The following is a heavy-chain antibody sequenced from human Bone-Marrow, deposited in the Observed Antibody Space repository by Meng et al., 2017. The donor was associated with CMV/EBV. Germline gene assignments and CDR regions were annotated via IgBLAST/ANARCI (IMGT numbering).Heavy chain of an antibody. CDR2: INHSGST. CDR1: GGSFSVYY. V-gene: IGHV4-34*01. CDR3: ARVFHRWDSSGYNDY. J-gene: IGHJ4*02. Sequence: SDTLSLTCAVYGGSFSVYYWSWIRQPPGKGLEWIGEINHSGSTNYNPSLKSRVTISVDTSKNQFSLKLSSVTAADTAVYYCARVFHRWDSSGYNDYWGQGTLVTVSS. D-gene: IGHD3-22*01.